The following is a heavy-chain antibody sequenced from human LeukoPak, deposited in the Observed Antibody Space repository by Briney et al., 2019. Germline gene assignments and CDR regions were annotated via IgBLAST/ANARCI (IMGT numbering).Heavy chain of an antibody. J-gene: IGHJ3*02. CDR2: INHSGST. CDR3: ASGYCSSTSCYSYRAFDI. D-gene: IGHD2-2*02. CDR1: GGSFSGYY. V-gene: IGHV4-34*09. Sequence: SETLSLTCAVYGGSFSGYYWSWIRQPPGKGLEWIGEINHSGSTYYNPSLKSRVTISVDTSKNQFSLKLSSVTAADTAVYYCASGYCSSTSCYSYRAFDIWGQGTMATVSS.